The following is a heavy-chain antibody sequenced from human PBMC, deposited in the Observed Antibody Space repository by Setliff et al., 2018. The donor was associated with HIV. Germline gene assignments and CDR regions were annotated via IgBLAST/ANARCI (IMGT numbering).Heavy chain of an antibody. CDR1: VYTFTSSA. CDR2: VSAYNGNT. J-gene: IGHJ4*02. Sequence: ASVKVSCKASVYTFTSSAISWVRQAPGQGLEWMGWVSAYNGNTNYAQKLQGRVTMTTDTSTSTAYMELRSLRSDDPAVYYCAGQYYYDSSGYYYWGQGTLVTVSS. D-gene: IGHD3-22*01. CDR3: AGQYYYDSSGYYY. V-gene: IGHV1-18*01.